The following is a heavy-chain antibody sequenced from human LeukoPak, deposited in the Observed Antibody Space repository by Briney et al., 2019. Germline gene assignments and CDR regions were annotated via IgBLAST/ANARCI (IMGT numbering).Heavy chain of an antibody. CDR3: ARREVPPSHITDY. Sequence: ASVKVSCKATGYTLTSYGIRWVRPAPGQGLEWMGWISAYNGNTNYAQKLQGRVTMTTDTSTSTAYMELRSLRSDDTAVYYCARREVPPSHITDYWGQGTLVTVSS. V-gene: IGHV1-18*01. D-gene: IGHD1-26*01. CDR2: ISAYNGNT. CDR1: GYTLTSYG. J-gene: IGHJ4*02.